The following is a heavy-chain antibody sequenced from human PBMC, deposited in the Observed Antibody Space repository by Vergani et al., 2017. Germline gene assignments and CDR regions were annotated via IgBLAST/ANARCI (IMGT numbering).Heavy chain of an antibody. J-gene: IGHJ4*02. CDR3: ASQADYYDSSGYYPLDY. V-gene: IGHV3-30-3*01. Sequence: QVQLVESGGGVVQPGRSLRLSCAASGFTFSSYAMHWVRQAPGKGLEWVAVISYDGSNKYYADSVKGRFTISRDNSKNTLYLQMNSLRAEDTAVSYCASQADYYDSSGYYPLDYWGQGTLVTVSS. D-gene: IGHD3-22*01. CDR1: GFTFSSYA. CDR2: ISYDGSNK.